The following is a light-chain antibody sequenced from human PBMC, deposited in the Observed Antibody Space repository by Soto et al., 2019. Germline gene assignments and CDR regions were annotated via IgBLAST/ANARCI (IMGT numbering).Light chain of an antibody. CDR1: QSISSW. Sequence: DIQMTQSPSTLSASVGDRVTITCRASQSISSWLAWYQQKPGKAPKLLIYKASSLESGVPSRFSGSGSGKAFTLTISSLQPDDFATYYCQQYNSYSFTFGPGTKVDIK. CDR3: QQYNSYSFT. V-gene: IGKV1-5*03. CDR2: KAS. J-gene: IGKJ3*01.